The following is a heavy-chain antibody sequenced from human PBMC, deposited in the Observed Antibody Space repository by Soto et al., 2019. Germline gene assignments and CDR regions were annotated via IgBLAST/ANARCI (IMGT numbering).Heavy chain of an antibody. CDR2: IIPIFGTA. J-gene: IGHJ1*01. CDR1: GGTFSSYA. V-gene: IGHV1-69*13. D-gene: IGHD6-19*01. Sequence: SVQVSCKASGGTFSSYAISWVRQAPGQGLEWMGGIIPIFGTANYAQKFQGRVTITADESTSTAYMELSSLRSEDTAVYYCAWGWPAEYFQHWGQGTLVTVSS. CDR3: AWGWPAEYFQH.